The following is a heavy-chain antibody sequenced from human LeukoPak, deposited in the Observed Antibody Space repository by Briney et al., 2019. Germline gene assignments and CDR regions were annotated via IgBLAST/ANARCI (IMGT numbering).Heavy chain of an antibody. V-gene: IGHV4-4*02. CDR3: ARSSGWSRYYFDY. CDR2: IYHSGST. Sequence: TPSGTLSLTCAVSGGSISSSNWWSWVRQPPGKGLEWIGEIYHSGSTNYNPSLKSRVTISVDKSKNQFSLKLSSVTGADTAVYYCARSSGWSRYYFDYWGQGTLVTVSS. CDR1: GGSISSSNW. D-gene: IGHD6-19*01. J-gene: IGHJ4*02.